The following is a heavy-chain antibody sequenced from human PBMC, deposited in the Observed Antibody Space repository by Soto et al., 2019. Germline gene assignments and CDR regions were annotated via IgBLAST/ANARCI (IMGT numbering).Heavy chain of an antibody. Sequence: SETLSLTCTVSGGSISSSSYYWGWIRQPPGKGLEWIGSIYYSGSTYYNPSLKSRVTISVDTSKNQFSLKLSSVTAADTAVYYCARAGIDYGGNSFDYYYYGMDVWGQGTTVTVSS. CDR3: ARAGIDYGGNSFDYYYYGMDV. J-gene: IGHJ6*02. CDR1: GGSISSSSYY. CDR2: IYYSGST. V-gene: IGHV4-39*01. D-gene: IGHD4-17*01.